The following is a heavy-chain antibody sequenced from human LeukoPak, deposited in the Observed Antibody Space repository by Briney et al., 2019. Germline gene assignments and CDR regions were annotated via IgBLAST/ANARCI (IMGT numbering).Heavy chain of an antibody. V-gene: IGHV3-7*01. CDR2: IKQDGSEK. J-gene: IGHJ4*02. Sequence: PGGSLRLSCAASGFTFSIYWMSWVRQAPGEGLEWVANIKQDGSEKYYVDSVKGRLTISRDNAKNSLYLQMNSLGAEGTAVYCCVGDSGGSRYWGQGTLVTVSS. CDR1: GFTFSIYW. CDR3: VGDSGGSRY. D-gene: IGHD2-15*01.